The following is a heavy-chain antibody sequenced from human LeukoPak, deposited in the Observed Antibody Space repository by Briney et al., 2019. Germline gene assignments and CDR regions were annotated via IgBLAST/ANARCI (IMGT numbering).Heavy chain of an antibody. J-gene: IGHJ4*02. D-gene: IGHD4-23*01. Sequence: AGGSLRLSCAASGFTFGTFAMSWVRQAPGKGLEWVAVISYDGSNKYYADSVKGRFTISRDNSKNTLYLQMNSLRAEDTAVYYCAKDGGNVPTDYWGQGTLVTVSS. V-gene: IGHV3-30*18. CDR3: AKDGGNVPTDY. CDR1: GFTFGTFA. CDR2: ISYDGSNK.